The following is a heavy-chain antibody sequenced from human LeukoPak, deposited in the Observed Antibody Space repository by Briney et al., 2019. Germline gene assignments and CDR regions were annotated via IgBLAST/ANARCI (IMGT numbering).Heavy chain of an antibody. CDR3: AKDWVTMIAWFDP. CDR1: GFTFRSYA. J-gene: IGHJ5*02. D-gene: IGHD3-22*01. V-gene: IGHV3-23*01. Sequence: GGSLRLSCAASGFTFRSYAMSWVRQAPGKGVEWVSDISGSGGSTYYADSVKGRFTISRENSKNTLYLQMNSLRAEDTAVYYCAKDWVTMIAWFDPWGQGTLVTVSS. CDR2: ISGSGGST.